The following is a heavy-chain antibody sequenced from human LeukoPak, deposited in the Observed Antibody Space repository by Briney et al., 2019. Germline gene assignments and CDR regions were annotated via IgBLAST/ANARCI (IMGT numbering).Heavy chain of an antibody. CDR2: ISGSGGST. V-gene: IGHV3-23*01. CDR3: AKGATVTTTYYYYMDV. Sequence: PGGSLRLSCAASGFTFSSYAMSWVRQAPGKGLEWVSAISGSGGSTYYADSVKGRFTISRDNSKNTLYLQMNSLRAEDTAVYYCAKGATVTTTYYYYMDVWGKGTTVTVSS. CDR1: GFTFSSYA. D-gene: IGHD4-17*01. J-gene: IGHJ6*03.